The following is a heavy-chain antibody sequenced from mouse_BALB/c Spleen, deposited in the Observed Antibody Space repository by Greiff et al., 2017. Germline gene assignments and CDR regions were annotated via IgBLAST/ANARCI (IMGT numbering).Heavy chain of an antibody. V-gene: IGHV3-2*02. Sequence: EVKLVESGPGLVKPSQSLSLTCTVTGYSITSDYAWNWIRQFPGNKLEWMGYISYSGSTSYNPSLKSRISITRDTSKNQFFLQLNSVTTEDTATYYCARYGNYALDYWGQGTTLTVSS. J-gene: IGHJ2*01. CDR2: ISYSGST. CDR1: GYSITSDYA. CDR3: ARYGNYALDY. D-gene: IGHD2-1*01.